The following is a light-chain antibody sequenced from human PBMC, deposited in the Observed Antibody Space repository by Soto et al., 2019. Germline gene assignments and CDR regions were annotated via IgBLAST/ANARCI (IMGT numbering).Light chain of an antibody. CDR2: AAS. J-gene: IGKJ5*01. Sequence: EIMMTQSPATLSVSPGERATLFCRASQSVSSNLAWYQHKPRQPPRLLIYAASTRATGIPARFSGSGSGTEFTLTISSLQSEDFAIYYCQQHNNRPVTFGQGTKLEIK. CDR3: QQHNNRPVT. CDR1: QSVSSN. V-gene: IGKV3-15*01.